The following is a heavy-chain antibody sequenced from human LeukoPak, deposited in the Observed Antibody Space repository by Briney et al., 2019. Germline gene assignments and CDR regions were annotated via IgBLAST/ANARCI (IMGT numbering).Heavy chain of an antibody. CDR3: ARGRYSSGWYRRGWPVDY. J-gene: IGHJ4*02. D-gene: IGHD6-19*01. V-gene: IGHV4-34*01. CDR1: GGSFSGYY. Sequence: SETLSLTCAVYGGSFSGYYWSWIRQPPGKGLEWIGEINHSGSTNYNPSLTSRVTISVATSKNQFSLKLSSVTAADTAVYYCARGRYSSGWYRRGWPVDYWGQGTLVTVSS. CDR2: INHSGST.